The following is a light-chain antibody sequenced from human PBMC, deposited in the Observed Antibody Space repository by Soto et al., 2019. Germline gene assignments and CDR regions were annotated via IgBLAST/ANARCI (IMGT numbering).Light chain of an antibody. CDR2: WAS. Sequence: DIVMTQSPDSLAVSLGERATINCKSSQSVLDNSNDKNYLAWYQQKPGQPPKLLMYWASTRESGVPDRFGGSGSATDFTLSISSLQAEDVAVYYCQQYYITPWTFGQGTKVDIK. CDR1: QSVLDNSNDKNY. J-gene: IGKJ1*01. V-gene: IGKV4-1*01. CDR3: QQYYITPWT.